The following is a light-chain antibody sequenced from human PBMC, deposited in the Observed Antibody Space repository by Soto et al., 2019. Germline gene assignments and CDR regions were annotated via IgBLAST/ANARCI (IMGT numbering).Light chain of an antibody. Sequence: QSALTQPASVSGSLGQSITISCTGTSRDVGFYKFVSWYQQHPGKAPKLIIDEVTNRPSGVADRFSGSKSGNTASLTISGLHADDEADYYCRSARSSTTLFGGGTKLTVL. CDR3: RSARSSTTL. CDR1: SRDVGFYKF. J-gene: IGLJ3*02. CDR2: EVT. V-gene: IGLV2-14*01.